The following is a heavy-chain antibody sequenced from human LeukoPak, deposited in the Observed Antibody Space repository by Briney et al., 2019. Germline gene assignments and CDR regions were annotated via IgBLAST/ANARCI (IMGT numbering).Heavy chain of an antibody. Sequence: PGVTVRLLRGSSILPYKSYSMNWARQARGKGLEWVSSISSSSSYIYCADSVKGRFTISRDNAKNSLYLQMNSLRAEDTAVYYCARSMAQDVDAFDIWGQGTMVTVSS. V-gene: IGHV3-21*01. CDR3: ARSMAQDVDAFDI. CDR1: ILPYKSYS. D-gene: IGHD2-21*01. CDR2: ISSSSSYI. J-gene: IGHJ3*02.